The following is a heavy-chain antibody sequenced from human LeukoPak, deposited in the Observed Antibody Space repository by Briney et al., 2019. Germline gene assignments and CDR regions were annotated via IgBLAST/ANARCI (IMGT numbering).Heavy chain of an antibody. V-gene: IGHV3-23*01. CDR3: AKRGIVIRAVIIIGFHKEAYYFDY. J-gene: IGHJ4*02. D-gene: IGHD3-10*01. CDR1: GITLSNYG. Sequence: GGSLRLSCVVSGITLSNYGMSWVRQAPGKGLEWVSGIRERGGSTNYADSVKGRFIISRDTSKNTVYLQMNSLRVEDTAVYFCAKRGIVIRAVIIIGFHKEAYYFDYWGQGTLVTVSS. CDR2: IRERGGST.